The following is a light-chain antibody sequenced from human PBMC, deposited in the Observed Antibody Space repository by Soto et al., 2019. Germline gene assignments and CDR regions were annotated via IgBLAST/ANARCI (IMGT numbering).Light chain of an antibody. CDR2: DAS. J-gene: IGKJ1*01. CDR1: QSISSW. Sequence: DIQMTQSPSTLSASVGGRVTITCRASQSISSWLAWYQQKPGKAPKLLIYDASSLESGVPSRFSGSGSGTEFTLTISSLQPDDFATYYCQQYNSYWTLGQGTKVDIK. CDR3: QQYNSYWT. V-gene: IGKV1-5*01.